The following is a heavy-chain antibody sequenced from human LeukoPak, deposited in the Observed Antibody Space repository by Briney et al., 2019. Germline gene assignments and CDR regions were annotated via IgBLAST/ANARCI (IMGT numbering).Heavy chain of an antibody. V-gene: IGHV4-39*01. J-gene: IGHJ4*02. CDR2: IYYSGNT. CDR3: ARQTGSGLFILP. Sequence: PSETLSLTCTVSGVSISISNSYWGWIRQPPGKGLEWIGSIYYSGNTYYNASLKSQVSISIDMSKNQFSLKLTSVTAADTAVYYCARQTGSGLFILPGGQGTLVTVSS. D-gene: IGHD3-10*01. CDR1: GVSISISNSY.